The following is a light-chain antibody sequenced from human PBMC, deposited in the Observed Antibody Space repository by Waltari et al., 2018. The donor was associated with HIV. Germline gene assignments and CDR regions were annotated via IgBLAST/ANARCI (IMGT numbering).Light chain of an antibody. Sequence: EIVMTQSPATLSVSLGERVTLSSRASPSVSSSLAWYQQKPGQAPRLLIHGASTRATGIPARFSGSGSGTEFTLTISSLQSEDFAVYYCQQYYNWPLAFGGGTKVEIK. CDR3: QQYYNWPLA. CDR2: GAS. V-gene: IGKV3-15*01. CDR1: PSVSSS. J-gene: IGKJ4*01.